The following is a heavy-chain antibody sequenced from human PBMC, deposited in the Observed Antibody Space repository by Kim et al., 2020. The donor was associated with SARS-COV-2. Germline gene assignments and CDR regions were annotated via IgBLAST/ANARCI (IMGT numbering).Heavy chain of an antibody. J-gene: IGHJ4*02. D-gene: IGHD2-2*01. CDR2: ISSSSSTI. CDR1: GFTFSSYS. CDR3: ARDDWIVVPAAMVDYFDY. Sequence: GGSLRLSCAASGFTFSSYSMNWVRQAPGKGLEWVSYISSSSSTIYYADSVKGRFTISRDNAKNSLYLQMNSLRDEDTAVYYCARDDWIVVPAAMVDYFDYWGQGTLVTVSS. V-gene: IGHV3-48*02.